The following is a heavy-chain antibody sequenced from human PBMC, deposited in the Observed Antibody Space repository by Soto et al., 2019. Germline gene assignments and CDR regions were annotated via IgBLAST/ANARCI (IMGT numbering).Heavy chain of an antibody. CDR2: ISSSSSYI. J-gene: IGHJ4*02. CDR3: ATSIAAAGTSPGY. D-gene: IGHD6-13*01. Sequence: GGSLRLSCATSGFTFSSYSMNWVRQAPGKGLEWVSSISSSSSYIYYADSVKGRFTISRDNAKNSLYLQMNSLISEENAGYYCATSIAAAGTSPGYWGQGTLVTVSS. V-gene: IGHV3-21*01. CDR1: GFTFSSYS.